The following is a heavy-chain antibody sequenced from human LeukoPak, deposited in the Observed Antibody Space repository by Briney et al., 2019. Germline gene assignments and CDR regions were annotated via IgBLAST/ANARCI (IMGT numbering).Heavy chain of an antibody. D-gene: IGHD6-6*01. CDR1: GFTFSSYG. V-gene: IGHV3-30*03. J-gene: IGHJ4*02. CDR3: ATRPNEYSNY. CDR2: ISYDGSSE. Sequence: PGGSLRLSCAASGFTFSSYGMNWVRQAPGKGLEWVAVISYDGSSEYYVDSVKGRFTISRDNSKNTVYLQMNSLRAEDTAVYYCATRPNEYSNYWGQGTLVTVSS.